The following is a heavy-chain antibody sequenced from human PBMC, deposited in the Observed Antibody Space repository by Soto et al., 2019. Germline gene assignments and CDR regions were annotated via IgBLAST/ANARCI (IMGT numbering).Heavy chain of an antibody. CDR3: ARGVPAAMSYFLY. Sequence: PGGSLRLSCAASGFTFSSYSMNWVRQAPGKGLEWVSYISNSSSIIYYADSVKGRFTISRDNAKNSLYLQMNSLRAEDTAIYYCARGVPAAMSYFLYWGQGTLVTVCS. CDR2: ISNSSSII. CDR1: GFTFSSYS. D-gene: IGHD2-2*01. V-gene: IGHV3-48*01. J-gene: IGHJ1*01.